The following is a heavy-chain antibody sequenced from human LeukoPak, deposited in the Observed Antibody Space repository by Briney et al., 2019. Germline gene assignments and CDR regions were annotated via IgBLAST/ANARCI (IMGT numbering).Heavy chain of an antibody. CDR2: IYTSGST. CDR1: GGSISSYY. J-gene: IGHJ4*02. CDR3: ARASEEYYYDSSGYPIEV. Sequence: PSETLSLTCTVSGGSISSYYWSWIRQPAGKGLEWIGSIYTSGSTNYNPSLKSRVTMSVDTSKTQFSLKLSSVTAADTAVYYCARASEEYYYDSSGYPIEVWGQGTLVTVSS. V-gene: IGHV4-4*07. D-gene: IGHD3-22*01.